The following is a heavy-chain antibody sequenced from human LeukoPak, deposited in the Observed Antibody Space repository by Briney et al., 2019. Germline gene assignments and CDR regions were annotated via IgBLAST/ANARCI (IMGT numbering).Heavy chain of an antibody. Sequence: SETLSLTCTVSGGSISSYYWSWIRQPPGKGLEWIGYIYFSVSTNYNPSLTSRVTISVDTSKNQFSLKLSSVTAADTAVYYCARYGELQGLYFDYWGQGTLVTVSS. CDR3: ARYGELQGLYFDY. J-gene: IGHJ4*02. V-gene: IGHV4-59*01. D-gene: IGHD1-26*01. CDR2: IYFSVST. CDR1: GGSISSYY.